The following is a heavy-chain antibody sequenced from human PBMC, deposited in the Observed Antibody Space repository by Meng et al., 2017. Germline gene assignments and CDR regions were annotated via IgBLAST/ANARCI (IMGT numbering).Heavy chain of an antibody. CDR3: ARDAPYYGSGSYFDY. D-gene: IGHD3-10*01. J-gene: IGHJ4*02. V-gene: IGHV7-4-1*02. Sequence: QVRLWQSGFELERPGASVKVSCKASGYTFTSYAMNWVRQAPGQGLEWMGWINTNTGNPTYAQGFTGRFVFSLDTSVSTAYLQISSLKAEDTAVYYCARDAPYYGSGSYFDYWGQGTLVTVSS. CDR2: INTNTGNP. CDR1: GYTFTSYA.